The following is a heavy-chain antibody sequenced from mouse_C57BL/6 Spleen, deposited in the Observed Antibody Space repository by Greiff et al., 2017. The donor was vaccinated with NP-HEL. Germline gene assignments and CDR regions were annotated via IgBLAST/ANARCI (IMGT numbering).Heavy chain of an antibody. V-gene: IGHV1-55*01. CDR2: IYPGSGST. J-gene: IGHJ2*01. CDR3: ARSSLYFDY. CDR1: GYTFTSYW. Sequence: QVQLKESGAELVKPGASVKMSCKASGYTFTSYWITWVKQRPGQGLEWIGDIYPGSGSTNYNEKFKSKATLTVDTSSSTAYMQLSSLTSEDSAVYYCARSSLYFDYWGQGTTLTVSS. D-gene: IGHD6-1*01.